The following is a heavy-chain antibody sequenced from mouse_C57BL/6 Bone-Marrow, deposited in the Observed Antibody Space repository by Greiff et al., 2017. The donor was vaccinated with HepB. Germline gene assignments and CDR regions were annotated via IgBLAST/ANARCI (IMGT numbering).Heavy chain of an antibody. V-gene: IGHV1-18*01. CDR3: ARWTYDYDGVDY. CDR1: GYTFTDYN. Sequence: EVQLQESGPELVKPGASVKIPCKASGYTFTDYNMDWVKQSHGKSLEWIGDINPNNGGTIYNQKFKGKATLTVDKSSSTAYMELRSLTSEDTAVYYCARWTYDYDGVDYWGQGTTLTVSS. D-gene: IGHD2-4*01. CDR2: INPNNGGT. J-gene: IGHJ2*01.